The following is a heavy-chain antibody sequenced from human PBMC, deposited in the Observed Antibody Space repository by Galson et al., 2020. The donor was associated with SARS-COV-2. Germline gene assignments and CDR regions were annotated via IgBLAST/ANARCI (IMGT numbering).Heavy chain of an antibody. Sequence: GGSLRLSCAASGFTFSTYALHWVRQAPGKGLEWVAVISNDGNDKTFADSVKGRFTIFRDNPKNTLYLQMNSLRAEDTAVYYCAKDKKIISADYYFDNWGQGTLVTVSS. D-gene: IGHD6-13*01. CDR1: GFTFSTYA. J-gene: IGHJ4*02. CDR2: ISNDGNDK. V-gene: IGHV3-30*18. CDR3: AKDKKIISADYYFDN.